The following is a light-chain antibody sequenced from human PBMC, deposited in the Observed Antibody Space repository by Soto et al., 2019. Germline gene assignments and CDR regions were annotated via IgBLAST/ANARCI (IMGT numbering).Light chain of an antibody. CDR3: TSYAGSNSVV. CDR1: SSDVGGYNF. Sequence: QSVLTQPPSASWSPGQSVTISCTGTSSDVGGYNFVSWYQQHPGKAPKLMIFEVTKRPSGVPDRFSGSKSGHTASLTVSGLQAEDEADYYCTSYAGSNSVVFGGGTQLTVL. J-gene: IGLJ7*01. V-gene: IGLV2-8*01. CDR2: EVT.